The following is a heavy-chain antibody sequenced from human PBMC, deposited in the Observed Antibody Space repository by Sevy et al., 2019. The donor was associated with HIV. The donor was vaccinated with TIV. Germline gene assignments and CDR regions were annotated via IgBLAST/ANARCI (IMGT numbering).Heavy chain of an antibody. Sequence: ASVKVSCKASGYTFTGYYMHWVRQAPGQGLEWMGWINPNSGGTNYAQKFQGRVTMTRDTSISTAYMELSRLRSDDTAVYYCARVRSRGRYSSDPHSSSSLFYWGQGTLVTVSS. CDR2: INPNSGGT. V-gene: IGHV1-2*02. J-gene: IGHJ4*02. CDR3: ARVRSRGRYSSDPHSSSSLFY. CDR1: GYTFTGYY. D-gene: IGHD6-6*01.